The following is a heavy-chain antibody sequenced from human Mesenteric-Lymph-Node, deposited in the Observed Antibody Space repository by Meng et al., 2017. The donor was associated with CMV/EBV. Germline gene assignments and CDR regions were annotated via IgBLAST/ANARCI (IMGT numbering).Heavy chain of an antibody. Sequence: GESLKISCAASGFTFSSYGMHWVRRAPGKGLEWVAFIRYDGSNKYYADSVKGRFTISRDNSKNTLYLQMNSLRAEDTAVYYCAKDGGLYFDYWGQGTLVTVSS. J-gene: IGHJ4*02. CDR2: IRYDGSNK. D-gene: IGHD3-16*01. CDR1: GFTFSSYG. V-gene: IGHV3-30*02. CDR3: AKDGGLYFDY.